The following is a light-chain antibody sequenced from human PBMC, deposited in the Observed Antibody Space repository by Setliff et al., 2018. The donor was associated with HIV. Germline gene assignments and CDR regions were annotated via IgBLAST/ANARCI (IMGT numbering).Light chain of an antibody. V-gene: IGLV2-11*01. Sequence: QSVLAQPRSVSGSPGQSVTIPCTGTSSDVGSYNFVTWYQQHPGKGPKLIIYDVTRRPSGVPDRFSGSRSGDTASLTISGLQAEDEADYYCSSFAGRLHVFGTGTKVTV. J-gene: IGLJ1*01. CDR3: SSFAGRLHV. CDR2: DVT. CDR1: SSDVGSYNF.